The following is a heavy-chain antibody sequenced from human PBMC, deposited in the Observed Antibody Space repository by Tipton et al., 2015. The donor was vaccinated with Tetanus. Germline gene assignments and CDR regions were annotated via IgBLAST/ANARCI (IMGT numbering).Heavy chain of an antibody. CDR2: IDPNSGGT. J-gene: IGHJ6*02. CDR1: GYTFTGYY. Sequence: QLVQSGAEVKKPGASVKVSCKASGYTFTGYYMYWVRQAPGQGLEWMGWIDPNSGGTVYAQKFQGRVTMTRDTSISTAYMELSRLRSDDPAVYYCARDRGNYIYYGMDVWGPGTTVTVS. V-gene: IGHV1-2*02. D-gene: IGHD3-22*01. CDR3: ARDRGNYIYYGMDV.